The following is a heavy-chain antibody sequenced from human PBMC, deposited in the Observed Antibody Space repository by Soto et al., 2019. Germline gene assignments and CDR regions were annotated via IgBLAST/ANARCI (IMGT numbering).Heavy chain of an antibody. CDR1: GFTFKNYD. D-gene: IGHD6-19*01. CDR2: ITGSGTRT. J-gene: IGHJ4*02. V-gene: IGHV3-23*01. Sequence: EVQMLESGGGLVPPGGSLRLSCTTSGFTFKNYDMSWVRQAPGKGLEWVAGITGSGTRTYHEDSVKGRFTISRDNPKNTMYLQMNSLRADDTAVYFCAEDFPEGWNYWGQGTLVTVSS. CDR3: AEDFPEGWNY.